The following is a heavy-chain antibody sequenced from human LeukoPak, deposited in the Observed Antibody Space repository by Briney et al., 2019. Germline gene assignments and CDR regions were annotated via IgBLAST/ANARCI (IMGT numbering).Heavy chain of an antibody. CDR3: ARGSSSVFGY. CDR1: GGSISSHY. V-gene: IGHV4-59*11. J-gene: IGHJ4*02. CDR2: IYYSGST. Sequence: SETLSLTCTVSGGSISSHYWSWIRQPPGKGPEWIGYIYYSGSTNYNPSLKSRVTISVDTSKNQFSLKLSSVTAADTAVYYCARGSSSVFGYWGQGTLVTVSS. D-gene: IGHD6-19*01.